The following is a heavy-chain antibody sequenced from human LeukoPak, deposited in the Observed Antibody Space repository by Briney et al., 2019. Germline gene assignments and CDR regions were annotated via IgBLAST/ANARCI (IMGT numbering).Heavy chain of an antibody. CDR3: AKSGSTIFGVVIAHYYMDV. J-gene: IGHJ6*03. D-gene: IGHD3-3*01. CDR1: GFTFSSYG. CDR2: IRYDGSNK. Sequence: GGSLRLSCAASGFTFSSYGMHWVRQAPGKGLEWVAFIRYDGSNKYYADSVKGRFTISRDNYKNSLYLQMNSLRAEDTAVYYCAKSGSTIFGVVIAHYYMDVWGKGTTVTVSS. V-gene: IGHV3-30*02.